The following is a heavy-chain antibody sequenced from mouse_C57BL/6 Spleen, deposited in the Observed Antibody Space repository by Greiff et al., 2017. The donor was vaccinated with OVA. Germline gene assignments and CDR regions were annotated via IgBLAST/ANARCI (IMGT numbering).Heavy chain of an antibody. CDR1: GYTFTSYW. D-gene: IGHD1-2*01. CDR3: ARDDCDEGRRSFAY. Sequence: QVQLQQPGAELVKPGASVKLSCKASGYTFTSYWMHWVKQRPGQGLEWIGMIHPNSGSTNYNEKFKSKATLTVDKSSSTAYMQLSSLTSEDSAVYDCARDDCDEGRRSFAYWGQGTLVTVSA. CDR2: IHPNSGST. J-gene: IGHJ3*01. V-gene: IGHV1-64*01.